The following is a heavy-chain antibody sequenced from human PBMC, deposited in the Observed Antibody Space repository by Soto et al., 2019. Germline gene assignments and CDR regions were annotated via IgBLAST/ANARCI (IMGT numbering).Heavy chain of an antibody. CDR1: GFTFSSYA. V-gene: IGHV3-23*01. CDR3: AKDDSAIVGANSFDY. J-gene: IGHJ4*02. CDR2: ISGSGGST. Sequence: GGSLRLSCAASGFTFSSYAMSWVRQAPGKGLDWVSVISGSGGSTYYADSVKGRFTISRDNSKNTLYLQMNSLRAEDTAVYYCAKDDSAIVGANSFDYWGQGTPVTVSS. D-gene: IGHD1-26*01.